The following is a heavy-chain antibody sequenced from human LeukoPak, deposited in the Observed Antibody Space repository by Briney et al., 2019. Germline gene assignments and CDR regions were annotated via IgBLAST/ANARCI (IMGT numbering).Heavy chain of an antibody. J-gene: IGHJ4*02. D-gene: IGHD6-19*01. CDR2: IDYSGST. Sequence: SETLSLTCTVSGGSISRHYLNWIRQPPGKGLEWVGYIDYSGSTDYNPSLKSRVTFSVDTPKNQFSLKLSSVTAADTAVYYCARGYSSGWYYFDYWGQGILVTVSS. CDR1: GGSISRHY. CDR3: ARGYSSGWYYFDY. V-gene: IGHV4-59*11.